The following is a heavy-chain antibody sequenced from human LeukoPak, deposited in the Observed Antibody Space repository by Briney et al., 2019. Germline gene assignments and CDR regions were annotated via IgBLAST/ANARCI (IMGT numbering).Heavy chain of an antibody. CDR3: ARTYNPDY. CDR2: IRYDGNNK. Sequence: GGSLRLSCAASGFTFSSTGMHWVRLAPGKGLEWVSYIRYDGNNKYYGDSVKGRLTVSRDNSKNTLYLQMNSLRVEDTAVYYCARTYNPDYWGQGTLVTVSS. CDR1: GFTFSSTG. V-gene: IGHV3-30*02. J-gene: IGHJ4*02. D-gene: IGHD1-14*01.